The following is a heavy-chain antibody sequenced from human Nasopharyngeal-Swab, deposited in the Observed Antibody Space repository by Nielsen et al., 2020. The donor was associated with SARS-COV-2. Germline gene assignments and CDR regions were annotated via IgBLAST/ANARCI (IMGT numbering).Heavy chain of an antibody. Sequence: ASVKVSCKASGYTFTSYDINWVRQAAGQGLEWMGWMNPNSGNTGYAQKLQGRVTMTTDTSTSTAYMELRSLRSDDTAVYYCARDGNFWSGYPLSADYWGQGTLVTVSS. CDR2: MNPNSGNT. CDR3: ARDGNFWSGYPLSADY. D-gene: IGHD3-3*01. V-gene: IGHV1-8*01. CDR1: GYTFTSYD. J-gene: IGHJ4*02.